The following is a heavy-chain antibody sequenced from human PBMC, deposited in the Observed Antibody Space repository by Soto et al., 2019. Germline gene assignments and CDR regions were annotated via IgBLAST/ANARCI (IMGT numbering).Heavy chain of an antibody. Sequence: EVQLLESGGGSVQPGGSLRLSCAASGFTFSNYAMTWVRQAPGKGLEWVSTMSGTAGNTYYADSVKGRFTISRDNSKNTQYLQMNSLRAEDTAVYYCAQKYYFGSGSYVFYFDYWGQGTLVTVSS. D-gene: IGHD3-10*01. CDR1: GFTFSNYA. CDR2: MSGTAGNT. CDR3: AQKYYFGSGSYVFYFDY. J-gene: IGHJ4*02. V-gene: IGHV3-23*01.